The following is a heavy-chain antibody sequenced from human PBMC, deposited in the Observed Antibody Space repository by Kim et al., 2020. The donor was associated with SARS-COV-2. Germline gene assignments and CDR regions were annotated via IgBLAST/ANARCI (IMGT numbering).Heavy chain of an antibody. Sequence: SGYASHAEALRGRFTISRENAQKSLYMQMNSLRAEDTAIYYCARGRYYFDYGGQGTLVTVSS. D-gene: IGHD1-20*01. CDR2: SGYA. J-gene: IGHJ4*02. CDR3: ARGRYYFDY. V-gene: IGHV3-11*06.